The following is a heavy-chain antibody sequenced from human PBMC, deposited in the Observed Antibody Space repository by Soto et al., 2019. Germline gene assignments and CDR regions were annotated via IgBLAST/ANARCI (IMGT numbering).Heavy chain of an antibody. CDR3: SRAVTPGIGVDDY. J-gene: IGHJ4*02. D-gene: IGHD6-19*01. V-gene: IGHV3-72*01. Sequence: EVQLVESGGGLVQPGGSLGLSCAASGFTFSDHYMDWVRQAPGKGLEWVARSRNKAKSYTTDYAASVRGRFTISRDDSKNSLYLQMNSLKTEDTAVSYCSRAVTPGIGVDDYWGQGTLVTVSS. CDR2: SRNKAKSYTT. CDR1: GFTFSDHY.